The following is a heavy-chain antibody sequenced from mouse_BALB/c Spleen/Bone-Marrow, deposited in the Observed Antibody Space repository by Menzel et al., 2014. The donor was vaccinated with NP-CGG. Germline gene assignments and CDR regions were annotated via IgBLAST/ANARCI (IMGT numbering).Heavy chain of an antibody. J-gene: IGHJ4*01. CDR3: ARWDGNYIYAMDY. CDR1: GFNIKDTY. CDR2: IDPANGNT. Sequence: DVQLQESGAELVKPGASVKLSCTASGFNIKDTYMHWVKQRPEQGLEWIGRIDPANGNTKYDPKFQGKATITADTSSSTAYLQLSSLTSEDTAVYYCARWDGNYIYAMDYWGQGTSVTVSS. D-gene: IGHD2-1*01. V-gene: IGHV14-3*02.